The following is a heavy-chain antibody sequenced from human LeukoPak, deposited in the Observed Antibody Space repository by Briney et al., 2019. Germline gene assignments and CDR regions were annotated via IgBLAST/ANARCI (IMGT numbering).Heavy chain of an antibody. V-gene: IGHV4-34*01. CDR3: ARGHYDSSGYLRYFDY. CDR2: ISHSGST. J-gene: IGHJ4*02. Sequence: SETLSLTCAVYGGSFSGYYWSWIRQPPGKGLEWIGEISHSGSTNYNPSLKSRVPISVDTSKNQFSLKLSSVTAADTAVYYCARGHYDSSGYLRYFDYWGQGTLVTVSS. D-gene: IGHD3-22*01. CDR1: GGSFSGYY.